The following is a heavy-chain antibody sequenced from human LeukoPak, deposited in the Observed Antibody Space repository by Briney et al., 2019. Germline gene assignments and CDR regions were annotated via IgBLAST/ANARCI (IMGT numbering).Heavy chain of an antibody. J-gene: IGHJ3*01. V-gene: IGHV3-53*01. D-gene: IGHD3-10*01. CDR3: ARDRTYGSAIYNDAFDL. Sequence: GGSLRLSCAASGFMVSANYMNWVRQAPGKGLEWVSVIYSDGRTFYADSVKGRFTISRENSKNRLYLQMNSLRAEDTAPYYCARDRTYGSAIYNDAFDLWGQGTMVAVSS. CDR1: GFMVSANY. CDR2: IYSDGRT.